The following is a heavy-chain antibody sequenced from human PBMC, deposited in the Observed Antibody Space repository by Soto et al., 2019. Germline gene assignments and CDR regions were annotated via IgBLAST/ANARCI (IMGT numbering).Heavy chain of an antibody. CDR2: AYHNGLT. Sequence: TLSLTCAVSGDSVTSNVWWSWVRQPPGKGLEWIGEAYHNGLTDYNLSLKSRVTMSVDTSKNEFSLKLTSLTAADTAIYYCARDAAVPGESDRFDYWGQGTLVTVSS. J-gene: IGHJ4*02. CDR1: GDSVTSNVW. CDR3: ARDAAVPGESDRFDY. D-gene: IGHD6-19*01. V-gene: IGHV4-4*02.